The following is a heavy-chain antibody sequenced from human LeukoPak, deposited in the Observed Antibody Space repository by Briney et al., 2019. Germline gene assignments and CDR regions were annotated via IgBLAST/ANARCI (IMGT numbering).Heavy chain of an antibody. J-gene: IGHJ4*02. CDR2: ISWNSGSI. CDR1: GFTFDDYA. D-gene: IGHD6-6*01. CDR3: AKDQDSSSSIGPGY. Sequence: GGSLRLSCAASGFTFDDYAMHWVRQAPGKGLEWVSGISWNSGSIGYADSVKGRFTISRDNAKNSLYLQMNSLRAEDTALYYCAKDQDSSSSIGPGYWGQGTLVTDSS. V-gene: IGHV3-9*01.